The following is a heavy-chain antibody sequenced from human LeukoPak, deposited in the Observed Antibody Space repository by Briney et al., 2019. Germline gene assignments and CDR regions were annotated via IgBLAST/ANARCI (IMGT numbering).Heavy chain of an antibody. CDR3: ARVNGDYTFYYMDV. CDR2: IYTSGST. D-gene: IGHD4-17*01. V-gene: IGHV4-61*02. CDR1: GGSISSGSYY. J-gene: IGHJ6*03. Sequence: SQTLSLTCTVSGGSISSGSYYWSWIRQPAGKGLEWIGRIYTSGSTNYNPSLKSRVTISVDTSKNQFPLKLSSVTAADTAVYYCARVNGDYTFYYMDVWGKGTTVTVSS.